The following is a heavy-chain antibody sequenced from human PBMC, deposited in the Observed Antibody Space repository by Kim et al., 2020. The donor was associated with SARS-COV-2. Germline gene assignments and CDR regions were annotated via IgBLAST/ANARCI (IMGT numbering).Heavy chain of an antibody. CDR3: ARHNYGDYTWLNYYYYGMDV. V-gene: IGHV4-39*01. CDR2: IYYSGST. J-gene: IGHJ6*02. D-gene: IGHD4-17*01. Sequence: SETLSLTCTVSGGSISSSSYYWGWIRQPPGKGLEWIGSIYYSGSTYYNPSLKSRVTISVDTSKNQFSLKLSSVTAADTAVYYCARHNYGDYTWLNYYYYGMDVWGQGTTVTVSS. CDR1: GGSISSSSYY.